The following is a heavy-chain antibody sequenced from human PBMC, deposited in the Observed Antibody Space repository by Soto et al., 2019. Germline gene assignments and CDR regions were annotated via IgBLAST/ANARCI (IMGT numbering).Heavy chain of an antibody. D-gene: IGHD6-19*01. V-gene: IGHV1-2*02. J-gene: IGHJ4*02. Sequence: QVQLVQSGAEVKKPGASVRVSCKASGYTFSGHYMHWIRQAPGQGPEWLGWINANSGDTDRAPKFQDRLNMTRDTSISTAYMELSRLRSDDTAVYYCARGGALDGTSPPFNHWGQGTLVTVSS. CDR2: INANSGDT. CDR1: GYTFSGHY. CDR3: ARGGALDGTSPPFNH.